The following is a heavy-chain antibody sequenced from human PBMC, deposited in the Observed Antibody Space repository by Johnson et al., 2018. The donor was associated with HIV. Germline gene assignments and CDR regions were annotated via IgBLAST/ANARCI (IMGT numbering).Heavy chain of an antibody. J-gene: IGHJ3*02. D-gene: IGHD3-3*01. V-gene: IGHV3-30-3*01. CDR3: ARGPILEWLSGYGFDM. CDR1: GFRFSNYA. CDR2: ISDDGSNI. Sequence: QVQLVESGGGVVQPGRSLRLSCAASGFRFSNYALHWVRQTPGKGLEWVALISDDGSNIYYADSVKGQFTISRDNSKNTLHLQMNSLRVEDTAMYYCARGPILEWLSGYGFDMLGQGTMVTVYS.